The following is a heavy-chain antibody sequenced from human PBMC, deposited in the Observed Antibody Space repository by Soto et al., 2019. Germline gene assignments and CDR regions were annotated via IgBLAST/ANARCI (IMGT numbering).Heavy chain of an antibody. CDR3: ARDGVGHSTFFGYFDY. V-gene: IGHV3-33*01. J-gene: IGHJ4*02. D-gene: IGHD1-26*01. CDR2: IRYDGSNI. CDR1: GFTFSGLG. Sequence: QVQLVESGGGVVQPGRSLRLSCAASGFTFSGLGMHWVRQAPGKGLEWVAVIRYDGSNIYYADAVKGRFTISRDNSKDTLYLQMNSRRDDDTAVYDCARDGVGHSTFFGYFDYWGQGTLVTVSS.